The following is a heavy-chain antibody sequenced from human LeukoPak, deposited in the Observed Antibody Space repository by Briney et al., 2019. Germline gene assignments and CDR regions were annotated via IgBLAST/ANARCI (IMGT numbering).Heavy chain of an antibody. J-gene: IGHJ6*03. CDR3: ARERYFDWLLSYYYYMDV. Sequence: SETLSLTCTVSGGSISSYYWSWIRQPPGKGLEWIGYIYYSGSTNYNPSLKSRVTISVDTSKNQFSLKLSSVTAADTAVYYCARERYFDWLLSYYYYMDVWGKGTTVTISS. CDR1: GGSISSYY. CDR2: IYYSGST. D-gene: IGHD3-9*01. V-gene: IGHV4-59*12.